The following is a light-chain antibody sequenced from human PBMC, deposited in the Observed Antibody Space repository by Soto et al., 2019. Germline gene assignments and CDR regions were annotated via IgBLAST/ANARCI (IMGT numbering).Light chain of an antibody. Sequence: EIVLTQSPGTLSLSPGERATLSCRASQSVSRNYLAWYQQKPGQAPRLLMYGASNRATGIPDRFRGSGSGTDLSLIISRLEPEDFAVYYCQQYGSSRTFGQGTKVDIK. V-gene: IGKV3-20*01. CDR3: QQYGSSRT. J-gene: IGKJ1*01. CDR2: GAS. CDR1: QSVSRNY.